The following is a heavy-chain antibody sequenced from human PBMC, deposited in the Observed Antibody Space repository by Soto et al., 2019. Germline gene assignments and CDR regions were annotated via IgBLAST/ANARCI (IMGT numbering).Heavy chain of an antibody. CDR3: ARDSQYSTSWQRFDS. Sequence: QVQLVQSGVEVKKPGASVKVSCKASGCTFTDYAISWVRQAPGRGLEWMGWVNTYNGNPNYAQIFQGRVTMTTDTSTDTAYMELRSLKSDDSAVYYCARDSQYSTSWQRFDSWGQGTLVTVSS. V-gene: IGHV1-18*01. CDR2: VNTYNGNP. CDR1: GCTFTDYA. D-gene: IGHD6-13*01. J-gene: IGHJ4*02.